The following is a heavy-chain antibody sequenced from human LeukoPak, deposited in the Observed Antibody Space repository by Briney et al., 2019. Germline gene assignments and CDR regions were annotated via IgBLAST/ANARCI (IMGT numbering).Heavy chain of an antibody. Sequence: ASVKVSCKASGYTFTGYYMHWVRQAPGQGLEWMGWINPNSGGTNYAQKFQGRVTMTRDTSISTAYMELSRLRSDDTDVYYCARVSRVGGSRAFDIWGQGTMVTVSS. V-gene: IGHV1-2*02. D-gene: IGHD3-16*01. J-gene: IGHJ3*02. CDR3: ARVSRVGGSRAFDI. CDR1: GYTFTGYY. CDR2: INPNSGGT.